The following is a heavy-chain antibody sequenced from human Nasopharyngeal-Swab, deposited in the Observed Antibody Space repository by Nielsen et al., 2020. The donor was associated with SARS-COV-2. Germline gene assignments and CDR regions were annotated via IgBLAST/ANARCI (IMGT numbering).Heavy chain of an antibody. J-gene: IGHJ3*02. CDR3: AKVPGSSWVDAFDI. Sequence: GESLKISCAASGFIFSSYGMHWVRQAPGKGLEWVAVISYDGSNKYYADSLKGRFTISKDNSKNTLYLQMNSLRAEDTAVYYCAKVPGSSWVDAFDIWGQGTKVPSPQ. V-gene: IGHV3-30*18. D-gene: IGHD6-13*01. CDR1: GFIFSSYG. CDR2: ISYDGSNK.